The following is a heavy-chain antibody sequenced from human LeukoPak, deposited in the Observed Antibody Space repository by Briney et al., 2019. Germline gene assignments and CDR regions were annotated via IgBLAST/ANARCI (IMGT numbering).Heavy chain of an antibody. CDR2: TYYRSKWYR. V-gene: IGHV6-1*01. CDR1: GDSVSSNNAA. CDR3: VRRAGHLDY. D-gene: IGHD6-25*01. J-gene: IGHJ4*02. Sequence: SQTLSLTCAISGDSVSSNNAAWNWIRQSPSRGLEWLGRTYYRSKWYREYAVSVKSRATINPDTSKNQFSLQLNSVTPEDTALYYCVRRAGHLDYWGQGTLVTVSS.